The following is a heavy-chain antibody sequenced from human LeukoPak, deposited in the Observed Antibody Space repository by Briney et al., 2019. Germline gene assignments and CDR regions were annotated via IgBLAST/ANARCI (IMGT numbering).Heavy chain of an antibody. CDR2: IRYDGSNK. D-gene: IGHD2-8*01. J-gene: IGHJ4*02. CDR3: AKDRVGYCIDGLCFPVDY. V-gene: IGHV3-30*02. Sequence: GGSLRLFCAASGFTFSSYGMHWVRQAPGKGLEWVAFIRYDGSNKYYADSVKGRFTISRDNSKNTLYLQMNSLRAEDTAVYYCAKDRVGYCIDGLCFPVDYWGQGTLVTVSS. CDR1: GFTFSSYG.